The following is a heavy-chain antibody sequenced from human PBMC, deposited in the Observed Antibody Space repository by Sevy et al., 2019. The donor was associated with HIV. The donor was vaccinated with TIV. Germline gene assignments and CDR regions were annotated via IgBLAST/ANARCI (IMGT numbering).Heavy chain of an antibody. J-gene: IGHJ4*02. CDR2: ISLYNGNT. Sequence: ASVKVSCKASGYTFVRYGISWVRQAPGQGLEWMGWISLYNGNTNTAQKAQGRVTMTTDTSTRTAYMELGSLSSDDTAVYYCAREAIAVAGTGFDYWGQGTLVTVSS. CDR3: AREAIAVAGTGFDY. V-gene: IGHV1-18*01. D-gene: IGHD6-19*01. CDR1: GYTFVRYG.